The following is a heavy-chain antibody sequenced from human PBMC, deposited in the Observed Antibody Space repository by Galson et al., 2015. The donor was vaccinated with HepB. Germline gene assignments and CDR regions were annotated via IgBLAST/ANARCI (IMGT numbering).Heavy chain of an antibody. CDR1: GFCFSDHY. Sequence: LRLSCAVPGFCFSDHYIDWVRQAPGKGLEWVGRSRNKPKGYSTAYAASVKGRFTVSRDDSKNSVFLQMNSLRSEDTAVYYCARSEVTTVVTDFDSWGQGTLVTVSS. D-gene: IGHD4-23*01. CDR2: SRNKPKGYST. CDR3: ARSEVTTVVTDFDS. V-gene: IGHV3-72*01. J-gene: IGHJ4*02.